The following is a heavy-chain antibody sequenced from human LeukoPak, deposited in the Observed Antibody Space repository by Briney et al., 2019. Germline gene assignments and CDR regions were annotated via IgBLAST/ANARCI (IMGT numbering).Heavy chain of an antibody. Sequence: ASVKVSCKASGYTFTSYYMHWVRQAPGQGLEWMGIINPSGGSTSYAQKFQGRVTMTRDTSTSTVYMELSSLRSEDTAVYYCARAIAAAGNTYYYYYYYMDVWGKGTTVTISS. V-gene: IGHV1-46*01. D-gene: IGHD6-13*01. J-gene: IGHJ6*03. CDR3: ARAIAAAGNTYYYYYYYMDV. CDR1: GYTFTSYY. CDR2: INPSGGST.